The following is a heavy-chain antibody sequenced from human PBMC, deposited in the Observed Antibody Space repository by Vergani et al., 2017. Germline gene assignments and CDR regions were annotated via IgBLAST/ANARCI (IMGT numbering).Heavy chain of an antibody. Sequence: EVQLVESGGGVVRPRGSLRLSCAASGYTFADYGMSWVRHAPGKGLEWVSGINWNGSSTGYADSVKGRFTISRDNAKNSLYLQMNSLRAEDTALYYCARESNANYDFWSGYYTQYYFDYWGQGILVTVSS. J-gene: IGHJ4*02. V-gene: IGHV3-20*04. CDR1: GYTFADYG. D-gene: IGHD3-3*01. CDR3: ARESNANYDFWSGYYTQYYFDY. CDR2: INWNGSST.